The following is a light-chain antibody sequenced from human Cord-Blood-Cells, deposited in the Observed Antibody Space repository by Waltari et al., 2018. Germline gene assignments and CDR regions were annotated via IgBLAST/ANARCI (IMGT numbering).Light chain of an antibody. CDR1: KSSSSY. Sequence: DIQMTQSPSSLSASVGDRFTITCRASKSSSSYLNWYQQKPGKAPKLLIYGASSLQSGVPSRFSGSGSGTDFTLTISSLQPEDFATYYCQQSYSTPRTFGQGTKVEIK. J-gene: IGKJ1*01. CDR3: QQSYSTPRT. CDR2: GAS. V-gene: IGKV1-39*01.